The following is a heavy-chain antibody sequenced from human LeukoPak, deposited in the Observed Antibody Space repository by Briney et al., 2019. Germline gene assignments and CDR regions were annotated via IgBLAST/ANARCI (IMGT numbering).Heavy chain of an antibody. J-gene: IGHJ4*02. D-gene: IGHD2-15*01. CDR3: TTDTRRVVVPK. V-gene: IGHV3-15*01. Sequence: GGSLRLSCAAPGFSFNDAWMSWVRQAPGKGLNWVGRIKRKTDGGTTDYAAPVKGRFTISRDDSKASLYLQMNNLKTEDTAVYYCTTDTRRVVVPKWGQGTLVTVPS. CDR1: GFSFNDAW. CDR2: IKRKTDGGTT.